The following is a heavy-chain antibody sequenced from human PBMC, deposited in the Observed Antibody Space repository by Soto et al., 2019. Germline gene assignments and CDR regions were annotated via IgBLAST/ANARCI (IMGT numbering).Heavy chain of an antibody. D-gene: IGHD1-26*01. CDR1: GFTFSSYS. J-gene: IGHJ4*02. CDR2: ISSSSSYI. V-gene: IGHV3-21*01. Sequence: PGGSLRLSCAASGFTFSSYSMNWVRQAPGKGLEWVSSISSSSSYIYYADSVKGRLTFTRDTSAGTTYMELSSLTSEDTAIYYCARDDSGYSGSHYIDYFNFWGQGTLVTV. CDR3: ARDDSGYSGSHYIDYFNF.